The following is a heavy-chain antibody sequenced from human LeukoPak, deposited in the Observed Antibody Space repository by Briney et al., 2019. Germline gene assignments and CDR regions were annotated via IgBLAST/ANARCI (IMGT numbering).Heavy chain of an antibody. CDR2: ISYDGSNK. V-gene: IGHV3-30*04. CDR3: ARDRDSSSWSRGYFDY. D-gene: IGHD6-13*01. Sequence: GRSLRLSCAASGFTFSSYAMHWVRQAPGKGLEWVAVISYDGSNKYYADSVKGRFTNSRDNSKNTLYLQMNSLRAEDTAVYYCARDRDSSSWSRGYFDYWGQGTLVTVSS. CDR1: GFTFSSYA. J-gene: IGHJ4*02.